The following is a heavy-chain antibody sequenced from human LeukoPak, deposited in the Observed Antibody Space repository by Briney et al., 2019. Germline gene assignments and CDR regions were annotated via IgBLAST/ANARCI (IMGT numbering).Heavy chain of an antibody. J-gene: IGHJ4*02. CDR3: AKEYSGYDFDY. CDR2: TSGRGANT. CDR1: GFTLRSYD. Sequence: PGGSLRLSCAASGFTLRSYDMSWVRQAPGKGLEWVAATSGRGANTYYADSVKGRFTISRDNSQNTLYLQMDSLRAEDTAVYYCAKEYSGYDFDYWGQGTLVTVSS. V-gene: IGHV3-23*01. D-gene: IGHD5-12*01.